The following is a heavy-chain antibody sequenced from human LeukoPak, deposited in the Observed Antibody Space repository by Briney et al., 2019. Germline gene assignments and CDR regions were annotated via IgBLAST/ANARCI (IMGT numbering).Heavy chain of an antibody. CDR1: GGSISSGGYY. J-gene: IGHJ4*02. Sequence: SQTLSLTCTVSGGSISSGGYYWSWIRQHPGRGLEWIGYIYYSGSTYYNPSLKSRVTISVDTSKNQFSLKLSSVTAADTAVYYCAREARGINYFDYWGQGTLVTVSS. CDR3: AREARGINYFDY. CDR2: IYYSGST. V-gene: IGHV4-31*03. D-gene: IGHD2-15*01.